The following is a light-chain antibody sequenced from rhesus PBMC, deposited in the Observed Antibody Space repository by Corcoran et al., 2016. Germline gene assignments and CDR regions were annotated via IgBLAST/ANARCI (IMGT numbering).Light chain of an antibody. CDR3: GSWDNSGNHYI. J-gene: IGLJ1*01. CDR1: SPKTYY. V-gene: IGLV3S11*01. Sequence: SSGLTQEPALSVALGHTVRMTCQGDSPKTYYASWYQQKPGQVPVLVIYGNTNRPSGIPGRFSGSWSGNTGSLTITGAQVEDEADYYCGSWDNSGNHYIFGAGTRLTVL. CDR2: GNT.